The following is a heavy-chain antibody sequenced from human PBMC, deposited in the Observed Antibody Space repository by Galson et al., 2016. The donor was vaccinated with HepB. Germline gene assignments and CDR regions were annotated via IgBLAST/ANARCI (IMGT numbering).Heavy chain of an antibody. Sequence: TLSLTCTVSGGSISSALYYWSWLRQHPGKGLEWIGNIYHSGSTYYNPSLKSRVTISVDTSKNQFSLKLSSVTAADTAGYYCARLGNYYDSSGYYSAEFDSWGPGSLVTVSS. V-gene: IGHV4-31*03. J-gene: IGHJ4*02. CDR1: GGSISSALYY. CDR3: ARLGNYYDSSGYYSAEFDS. D-gene: IGHD3-22*01. CDR2: IYHSGST.